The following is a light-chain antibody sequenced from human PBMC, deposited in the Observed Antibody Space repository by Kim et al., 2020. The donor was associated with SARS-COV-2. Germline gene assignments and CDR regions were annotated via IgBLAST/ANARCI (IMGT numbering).Light chain of an antibody. CDR3: QQYNNWLIT. CDR1: QSVSSN. V-gene: IGKV3D-15*01. J-gene: IGKJ5*01. Sequence: VSPGERATLSCRASQSVSSNLAWYQQKPGQAPRLLIYGASTRATGIPARFSGSGSGTEFTLTISSLQSEDFTVYYCQQYNNWLITFGQGTRLEIK. CDR2: GAS.